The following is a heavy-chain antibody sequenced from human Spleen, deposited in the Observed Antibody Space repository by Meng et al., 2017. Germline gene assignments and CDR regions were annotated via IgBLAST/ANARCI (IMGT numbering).Heavy chain of an antibody. J-gene: IGHJ4*02. CDR2: IYHSGST. D-gene: IGHD3-22*01. V-gene: IGHV4-34*01. CDR3: ARDWAYYSDTTGYYFYFDY. Sequence: SETLSLTCAVYGGSFSGYYWSWIRQPPGKGLEWIGSIYHSGSTYYNPSLKSRVTMSVDTSKKQFSLNLRSVTAADTAIYYCARDWAYYSDTTGYYFYFDYWGQGTLVTVSS. CDR1: GGSFSGYY.